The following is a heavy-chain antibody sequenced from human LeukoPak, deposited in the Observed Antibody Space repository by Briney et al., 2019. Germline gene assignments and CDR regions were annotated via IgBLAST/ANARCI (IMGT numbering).Heavy chain of an antibody. CDR1: GGSISSSSYY. CDR3: ARGEYSSSWPSGSFDY. D-gene: IGHD6-13*01. J-gene: IGHJ4*02. Sequence: SETLSLTCTVSGGSISSSSYYWGWIRQPPGKGLEWIGSIYYSGSTNYKPSLKSRVTISVDKSKNQFSLKLSSVTAADTAVYYCARGEYSSSWPSGSFDYWGQGTLVTVSS. CDR2: IYYSGST. V-gene: IGHV4-39*07.